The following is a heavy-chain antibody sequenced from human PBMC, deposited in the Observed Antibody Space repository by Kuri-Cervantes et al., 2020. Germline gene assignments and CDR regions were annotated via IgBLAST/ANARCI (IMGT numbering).Heavy chain of an antibody. CDR1: GFIFDDYA. CDR3: ARGVMDV. Sequence: GGSLRLSCAASGFIFDDYAMHWVRQAPGKGLERVAKINQDGSEKYYVDSVKGRFTISRDNAKNLVYLHLNSLRAEDTAVYYCARGVMDVWGKGTTVTVSS. J-gene: IGHJ6*03. V-gene: IGHV3-7*02. CDR2: INQDGSEK.